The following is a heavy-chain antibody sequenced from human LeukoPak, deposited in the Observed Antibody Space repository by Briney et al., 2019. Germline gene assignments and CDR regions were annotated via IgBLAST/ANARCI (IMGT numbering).Heavy chain of an antibody. CDR3: ARGLRSGSGYYN. CDR2: INHSGST. J-gene: IGHJ4*02. CDR1: GGSFSGYY. D-gene: IGHD3-22*01. V-gene: IGHV4-34*01. Sequence: SETLSLTCAVYGGSFSGYYWSWIRQPPGKGLEWIGEINHSGSTNYNPPLKSRVTISVDTSKNQFSLKLSSVTAADTAVYYCARGLRSGSGYYNWGQGTLVTVSS.